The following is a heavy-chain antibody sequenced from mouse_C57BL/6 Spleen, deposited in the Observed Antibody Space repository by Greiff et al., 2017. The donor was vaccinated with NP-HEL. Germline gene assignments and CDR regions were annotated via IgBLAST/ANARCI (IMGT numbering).Heavy chain of an antibody. CDR1: GYTFTSYW. CDR2: IDPSDSET. D-gene: IGHD2-5*01. Sequence: QVQLQQPGAELVRPGSSVKLSCKASGYTFTSYWMHWVKQRPIQGLEWIGNIDPSDSETHYNQKFKDKATLTVDKSSSTAYMQLSSLTSEDSGVYYCARKANSNYFWYFDVWGTGTTVTVSS. V-gene: IGHV1-52*01. CDR3: ARKANSNYFWYFDV. J-gene: IGHJ1*03.